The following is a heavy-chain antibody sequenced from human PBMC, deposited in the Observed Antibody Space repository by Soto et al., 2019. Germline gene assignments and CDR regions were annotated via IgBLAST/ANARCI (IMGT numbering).Heavy chain of an antibody. J-gene: IGHJ3*02. CDR3: ARPFDI. V-gene: IGHV4-59*08. CDR1: GGSMTNYY. CDR2: IYYSGNT. Sequence: PETLSLTCTVSGGSMTNYYWSWIRQPPGKGLERIGYIYYSGNTNYNSSFKSRVTISIDMSKNQYSLQLSSVTDADTAVYYCARPFDIWGQGTMVTVS.